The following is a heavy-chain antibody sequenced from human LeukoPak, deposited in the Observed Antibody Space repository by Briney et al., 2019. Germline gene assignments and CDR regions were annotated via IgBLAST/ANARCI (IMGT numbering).Heavy chain of an antibody. CDR2: ISSSGSKI. V-gene: IGHV3-48*03. J-gene: IGHJ3*02. CDR1: GFTFSNYE. D-gene: IGHD2-21*02. CDR3: AKSKGVTAILRDAFDI. Sequence: GGSLRLSCAASGFTFSNYEMNWVRQVPGKGLEWVSYISSSGSKIDYTDSVQGRFTISRDNAHNSLYLEMSSLRAEDTAVYYCAKSKGVTAILRDAFDIWGQGTMVTVSS.